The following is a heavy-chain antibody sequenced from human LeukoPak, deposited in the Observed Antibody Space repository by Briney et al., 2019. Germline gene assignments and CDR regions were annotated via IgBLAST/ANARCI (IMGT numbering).Heavy chain of an antibody. D-gene: IGHD2-2*01. J-gene: IGHJ4*02. CDR3: AATLGYCSSTSCPSGGY. CDR2: TSYDGGVK. Sequence: GGSLRLSCAASGFTFSSYAMHWVRQAPGKGLEWVAVTSYDGGVKYYADSVKGRFTISRDNAKSTLYLQMNSLRAEDMALYYCAATLGYCSSTSCPSGGYWGQGTLVTVSS. V-gene: IGHV3-30-3*01. CDR1: GFTFSSYA.